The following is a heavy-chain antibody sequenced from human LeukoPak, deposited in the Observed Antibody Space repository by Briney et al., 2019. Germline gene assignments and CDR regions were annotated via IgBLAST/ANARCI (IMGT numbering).Heavy chain of an antibody. J-gene: IGHJ4*02. CDR3: ARTTDLDF. Sequence: GGSLRLSCAASGFTFRGYWVTWVRQPPGKGLEWVANMRGDGSAIYYVDSVKGRFTISRDNAKNSLYLQMNSLRAEDTAIYYCARTTDLDFWGQGTLVTVSS. V-gene: IGHV3-7*02. CDR2: MRGDGSAI. CDR1: GFTFRGYW. D-gene: IGHD4-17*01.